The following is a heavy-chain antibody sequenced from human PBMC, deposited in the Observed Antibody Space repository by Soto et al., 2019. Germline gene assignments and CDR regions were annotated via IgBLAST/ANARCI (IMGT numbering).Heavy chain of an antibody. V-gene: IGHV1-2*04. CDR2: INPNSGGT. CDR3: ARGKLLWFGEPPWGYYYYGMDV. J-gene: IGHJ6*02. CDR1: GYTFTGYS. D-gene: IGHD3-10*01. Sequence: ASVKVSCKASGYTFTGYSMHWVRQAPGQGLEWMGWINPNSGGTNYAQKFQGWVTMTRDTSISTAYMELSSLRSEDTAVYYCARGKLLWFGEPPWGYYYYGMDVRGQGTTVTVSS.